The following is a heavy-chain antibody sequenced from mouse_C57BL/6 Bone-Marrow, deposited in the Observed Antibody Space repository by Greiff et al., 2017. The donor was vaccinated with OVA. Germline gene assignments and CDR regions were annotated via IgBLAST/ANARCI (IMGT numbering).Heavy chain of an antibody. CDR1: GYTFTSYW. Sequence: QVQLQQPGAELVKPGASVKLSCKASGYTFTSYWMQWVKQRPGQGLEWIGEIDPSDSYTNYNQKFKGKATLTVDTSSSTAYMQLSSLTSEDSAVYYCARFYDYDYYYAMDYWGQGTSVTGSS. J-gene: IGHJ4*01. CDR3: ARFYDYDYYYAMDY. V-gene: IGHV1-50*01. CDR2: IDPSDSYT. D-gene: IGHD2-4*01.